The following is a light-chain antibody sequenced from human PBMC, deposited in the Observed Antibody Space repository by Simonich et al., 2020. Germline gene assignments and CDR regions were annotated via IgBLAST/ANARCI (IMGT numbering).Light chain of an antibody. CDR1: SSDVGGYNY. CDR2: DVS. J-gene: IGLJ3*02. Sequence: QSALTQPASVSGSPGQSITISCTGTSSDVGGYNYVSWYQQHPGKAPKLMIYDVSKRPSVVSNRFSGSKSGNTASLTISGLQAEDEADYYCSSYTSSSTFDWVFGGGTKLTVL. V-gene: IGLV2-14*01. CDR3: SSYTSSSTFDWV.